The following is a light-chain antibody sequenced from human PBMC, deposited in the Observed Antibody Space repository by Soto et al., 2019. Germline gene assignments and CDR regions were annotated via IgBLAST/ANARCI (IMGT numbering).Light chain of an antibody. CDR2: GAS. J-gene: IGKJ2*01. V-gene: IGKV3-20*01. CDR1: QSVSASY. Sequence: EIVLTQSPGTLSLSPGESATLSCRASQSVSASYLAWYQQKPGQAPRLLIYGASSRATGIPDRFSAGGSGTDFTLTISRLEPEDFEVYYCQQFGSSPVTFGQGTKVEIK. CDR3: QQFGSSPVT.